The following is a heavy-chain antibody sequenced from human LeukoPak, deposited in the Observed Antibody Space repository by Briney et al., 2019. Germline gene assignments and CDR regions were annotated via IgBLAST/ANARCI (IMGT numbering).Heavy chain of an antibody. CDR1: GGSFSGYY. CDR3: ARRGTYYYDSSGYL. V-gene: IGHV4-34*01. J-gene: IGHJ4*02. D-gene: IGHD3-22*01. CDR2: INHSGST. Sequence: SETLSLTCAVYGGSFSGYYWSWIRQPPGKGLEWIGEINHSGSTNYNPSLKSRVTISVDTSKNQFSLKLSSVSAADTAVYYCARRGTYYYDSSGYLWGQGTLVTVSS.